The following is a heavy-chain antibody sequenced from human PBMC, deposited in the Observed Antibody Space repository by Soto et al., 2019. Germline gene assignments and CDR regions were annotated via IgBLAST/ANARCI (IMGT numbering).Heavy chain of an antibody. CDR2: ISYDGSNK. D-gene: IGHD2-15*01. CDR1: GFTFSSYG. V-gene: IGHV3-30*18. J-gene: IGHJ5*02. CDR3: AKGRREVVVAALT. Sequence: QVQLVESGGGVVQPGRSLRLSCAASGFTFSSYGMHWVRQAPGKGLEWVAVISYDGSNKYYADSVKGRFTISRDNSKNTLYLQMNSLRAEDTAVYYCAKGRREVVVAALTCGQGTLVTVSS.